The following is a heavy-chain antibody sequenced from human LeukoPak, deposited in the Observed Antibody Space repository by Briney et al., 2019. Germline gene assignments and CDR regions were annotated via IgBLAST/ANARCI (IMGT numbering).Heavy chain of an antibody. CDR2: INHSGST. J-gene: IGHJ3*01. CDR3: ARGQYNNRYYYGSGVATNWFDP. Sequence: SETLSLTCAVYGGSFSGYYWSWIRQPPGKGLEWIGEINHSGSTNYNPSLKSRVTISVDTSKNQFSLKLSSVTAADTAVYYCARGQYNNRYYYGSGVATNWFDPWGQGTMVTVSS. V-gene: IGHV4-34*01. CDR1: GGSFSGYY. D-gene: IGHD3-10*01.